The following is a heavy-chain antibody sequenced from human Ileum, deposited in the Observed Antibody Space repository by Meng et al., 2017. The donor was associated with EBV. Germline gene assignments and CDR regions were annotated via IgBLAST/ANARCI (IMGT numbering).Heavy chain of an antibody. Sequence: VNLVESGGGLVQPGGSLRLSCVGSRFIFSSYWMHWVRQVPGKGLVWVSRIDSDGSSTTYADSVKGRFTISRDNDKNTLYLQMNSLRVDDTAVYFCAREGSGYDYLGYWGQGTLVTVSS. CDR2: IDSDGSST. D-gene: IGHD5-12*01. V-gene: IGHV3-74*03. J-gene: IGHJ4*02. CDR1: RFIFSSYW. CDR3: AREGSGYDYLGY.